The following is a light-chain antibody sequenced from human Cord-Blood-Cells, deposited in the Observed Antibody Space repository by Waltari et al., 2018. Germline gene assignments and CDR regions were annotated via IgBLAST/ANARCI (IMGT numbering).Light chain of an antibody. CDR3: CSYAGSSTFV. V-gene: IGLV2-23*03. CDR1: SSDVGSYNL. Sequence: QSALTQPAPVSGSPGQSITISCPGTSSDVGSYNLVSWYQQHPGKAPKLMIYEGSTRPSGVSNRFSSSKSGNTASLTISGLQAEDEADYYCCSYAGSSTFVFGGGTKLTVL. CDR2: EGS. J-gene: IGLJ3*02.